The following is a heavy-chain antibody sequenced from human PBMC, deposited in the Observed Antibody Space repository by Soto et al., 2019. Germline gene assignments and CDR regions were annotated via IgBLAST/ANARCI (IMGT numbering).Heavy chain of an antibody. D-gene: IGHD3-10*01. Sequence: QVQLQESGPGLVKPSQTLSLTCTVSGGSISSGGYYWSWIRQHPGKGLEWIGYIYYSGSTYYNPSLKRRVTISADTSKNQFSLKLSSVTAADTAVYYCARSSRGGRYYYYYYMDVWGKGTTVTVSS. CDR3: ARSSRGGRYYYYYYMDV. J-gene: IGHJ6*03. V-gene: IGHV4-31*03. CDR2: IYYSGST. CDR1: GGSISSGGYY.